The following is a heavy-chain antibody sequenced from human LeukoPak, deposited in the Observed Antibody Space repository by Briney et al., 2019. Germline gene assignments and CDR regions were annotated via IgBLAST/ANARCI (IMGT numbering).Heavy chain of an antibody. D-gene: IGHD2-2*01. CDR1: GYTFTSYY. Sequence: AASVKVSCKASGYTFTSYYMHWVRQAPGQGLEWMGIINPSGGSTSYAQKFQGRVTMTRDTSTSTVYMELSSLRSEDTAVYYCARDDCSSTSCLYYFDYWGQGTLVTVSS. CDR2: INPSGGST. CDR3: ARDDCSSTSCLYYFDY. J-gene: IGHJ4*02. V-gene: IGHV1-46*03.